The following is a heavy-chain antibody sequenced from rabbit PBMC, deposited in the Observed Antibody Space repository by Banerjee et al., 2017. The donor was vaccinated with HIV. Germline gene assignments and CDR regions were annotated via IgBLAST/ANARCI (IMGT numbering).Heavy chain of an antibody. D-gene: IGHD2-1*01. V-gene: IGHV1S8*01. J-gene: IGHJ3*01. Sequence: VNGRFTISSDNAQNTVDLQMNSLTAADTATYFCARDVIGRMTMTTWGQGTLVTVS. CDR3: ARDVIGRMTMTT.